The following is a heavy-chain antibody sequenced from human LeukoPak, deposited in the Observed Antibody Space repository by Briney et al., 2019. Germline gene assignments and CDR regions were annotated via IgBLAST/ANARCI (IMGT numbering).Heavy chain of an antibody. D-gene: IGHD3-22*01. J-gene: IGHJ4*02. CDR3: AKDKGYAMIVVSDY. Sequence: PGRSLRLSCTASGFTFGDYAMIWVRQAPGKGLEWVSAISGSGGSTYYADSVKGRFTISRDNSKNTLYLQMNSLRAEDTAVYYCAKDKGYAMIVVSDYWGQGTLVTVSS. CDR2: ISGSGGST. CDR1: GFTFGDYA. V-gene: IGHV3-23*01.